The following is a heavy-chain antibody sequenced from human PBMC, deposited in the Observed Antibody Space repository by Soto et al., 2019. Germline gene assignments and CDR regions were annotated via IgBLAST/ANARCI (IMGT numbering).Heavy chain of an antibody. CDR3: ARTYYYGSGSVS. D-gene: IGHD3-10*01. V-gene: IGHV4-59*05. CDR1: GGSISSYY. Sequence: SETLSLTCNVSGGSISSYYWSWIRQPPGKGLEWIGSIYYSGSTYYNPSLKSRVTISVDTSKNQFSLKLSSVTAADTAVYYCARTYYYGSGSVSLGQGTLVTVSS. CDR2: IYYSGST. J-gene: IGHJ5*02.